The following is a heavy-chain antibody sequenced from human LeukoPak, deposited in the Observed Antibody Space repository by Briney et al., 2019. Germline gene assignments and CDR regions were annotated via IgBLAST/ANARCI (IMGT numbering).Heavy chain of an antibody. Sequence: SQTLSLTCTVSGGSISSYYWSWIRQPPGKGLEWIGYIYHSGSTNYNPSLKSRVTISADTSQNRFSLKLTALTTADPPLYYCARGHYGDYPFDFWGQGTLVTVSS. D-gene: IGHD4-17*01. CDR1: GGSISSYY. CDR2: IYHSGST. CDR3: ARGHYGDYPFDF. V-gene: IGHV4-59*01. J-gene: IGHJ4*02.